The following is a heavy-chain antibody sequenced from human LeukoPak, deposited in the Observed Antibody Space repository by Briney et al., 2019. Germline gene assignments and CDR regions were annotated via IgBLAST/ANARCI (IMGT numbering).Heavy chain of an antibody. D-gene: IGHD3-22*01. CDR3: ARDQGYYDSSGYPSDAFDI. CDR2: IYHSGST. J-gene: IGHJ3*02. Sequence: PSQTLSLTCAVSGGSISSGGYSWSWIRQPPGKGLEWIGYIYHSGSTYYNPSLKSRVTISVDRSKNQFSLKLSSVTAADTAVYYCARDQGYYDSSGYPSDAFDIRGQGTMVTISS. CDR1: GGSISSGGYS. V-gene: IGHV4-30-2*01.